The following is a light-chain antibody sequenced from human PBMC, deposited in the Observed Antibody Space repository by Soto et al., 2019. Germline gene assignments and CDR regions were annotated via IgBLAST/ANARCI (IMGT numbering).Light chain of an antibody. CDR3: SSYTTSDTWV. CDR1: SSDIGAYNH. Sequence: QSVLTQPASVSGSPGQSITISCTGTSSDIGAYNHVSWYQQYPGKAPTLMIYDVTKRPSGVSSRFSASKSGNTASLTISGLQAEDEGDYDCSSYTTSDTWVFGGGTKVTVL. J-gene: IGLJ3*02. CDR2: DVT. V-gene: IGLV2-14*01.